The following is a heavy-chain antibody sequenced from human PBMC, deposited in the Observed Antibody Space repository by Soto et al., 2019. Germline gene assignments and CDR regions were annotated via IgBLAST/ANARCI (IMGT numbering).Heavy chain of an antibody. D-gene: IGHD3-10*01. CDR2: VSYIGIT. J-gene: IGHJ5*02. CDR1: GGSTKSYS. Sequence: SETLSLTCTVSGGSTKSYSWTWIRQPPGRELEWVGYVSYIGITNYNPSLKSRVTISVDTSKNHLSLKLSSVTAADTAMYYCARVDKYAPGNHPNYFDPWGQGTLVTVSS. CDR3: ARVDKYAPGNHPNYFDP. V-gene: IGHV4-59*01.